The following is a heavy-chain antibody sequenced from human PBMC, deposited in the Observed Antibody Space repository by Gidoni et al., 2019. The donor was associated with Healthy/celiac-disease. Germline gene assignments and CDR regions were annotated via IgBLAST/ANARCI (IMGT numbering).Heavy chain of an antibody. D-gene: IGHD3-22*01. CDR1: GSSFPSYC. CDR3: ARALKALTDYYDRSGLPFDY. V-gene: IGHV5-51*01. J-gene: IGHJ4*02. CDR2: IDPGDSET. Sequence: EVPLFQSGAEVTTPGESLQLSFKGSGSSFPSYCIRWVRQMPGKGLEWMGIIDPGDSETRYSPSFQGQVTISAEKSISTAYLQWSSLKASDTAMYYCARALKALTDYYDRSGLPFDYWGQGTLVTVSS.